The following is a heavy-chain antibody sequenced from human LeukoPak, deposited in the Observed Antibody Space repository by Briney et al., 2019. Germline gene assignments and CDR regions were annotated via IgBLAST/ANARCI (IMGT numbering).Heavy chain of an antibody. D-gene: IGHD3-10*01. CDR1: GFTFSSYG. J-gene: IGHJ6*02. Sequence: GGSLRLSCVASGFTFSSYGMHWVRQAPGKGLEWVAVISYDGSNKYYADSVKGRFTISRDNSKNTLYLQMNSLRAEDTAVYYCAKDEVTMVRGVPYYYYGMDVWGQGTTVTVSS. CDR2: ISYDGSNK. V-gene: IGHV3-30*18. CDR3: AKDEVTMVRGVPYYYYGMDV.